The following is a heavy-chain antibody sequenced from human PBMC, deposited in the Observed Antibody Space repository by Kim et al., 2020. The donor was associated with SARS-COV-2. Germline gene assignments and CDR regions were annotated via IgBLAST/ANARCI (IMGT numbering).Heavy chain of an antibody. Sequence: GGSLRLSCAASGFTFTTYSMNWVRQAPGKGLEWVSYISRSNSIIYYADSVKGRFTISRDDAKNSLYLQMNSLRDEDTAVYYCARTTYYYGSGGYYFPDYWGQGSLVVVTS. J-gene: IGHJ4*02. D-gene: IGHD3-10*01. CDR2: ISRSNSII. CDR1: GFTFTTYS. V-gene: IGHV3-48*02. CDR3: ARTTYYYGSGGYYFPDY.